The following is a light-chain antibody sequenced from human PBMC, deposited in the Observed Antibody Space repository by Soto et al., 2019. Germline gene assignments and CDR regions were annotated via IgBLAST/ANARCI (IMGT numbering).Light chain of an antibody. Sequence: DIQMTQCPSSLSASVGDRVTITWRAGQSSSSYLNLYQQKPGKAPNLLIYDASRLQSGVPSRFSGSGGGTDFTLSISSVQPEDFATYFCQQSYMDPITFGQGTRLEIK. J-gene: IGKJ5*01. CDR1: QSSSSY. CDR2: DAS. V-gene: IGKV1-39*01. CDR3: QQSYMDPIT.